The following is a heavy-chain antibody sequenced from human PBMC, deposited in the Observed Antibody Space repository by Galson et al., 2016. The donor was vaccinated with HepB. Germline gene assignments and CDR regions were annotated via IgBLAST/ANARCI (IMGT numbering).Heavy chain of an antibody. CDR2: ISANSGDT. CDR3: ASDDRHQFDS. J-gene: IGHJ5*01. CDR1: GYTFTSKC. Sequence: SVKVSCKASGYTFTSKCSSWVRQAPRQGLQWVAWISANSGDTNYAWKFQGRIPMTTDTPTTTAYMELTRLRSDDTAIYYCASDDRHQFDSWGQGTLVAVSS. V-gene: IGHV1-18*01.